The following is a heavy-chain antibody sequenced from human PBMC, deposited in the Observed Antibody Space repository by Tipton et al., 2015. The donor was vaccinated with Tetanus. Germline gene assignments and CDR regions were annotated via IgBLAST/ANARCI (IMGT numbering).Heavy chain of an antibody. CDR1: GGLISTGGYS. CDR3: ARGGTMVHGVILQDHFYY. D-gene: IGHD3-10*01. CDR2: IYHTGST. Sequence: TLSLTCGVSGGLISTGGYSWSWFRQPPGKGLEWIGYIYHTGSTYYNPSLKSRATISVDRSKNQFSLKLSSVTAADTAVYFCARGGTMVHGVILQDHFYYWGQGTLVTVSS. V-gene: IGHV4-30-2*01. J-gene: IGHJ4*02.